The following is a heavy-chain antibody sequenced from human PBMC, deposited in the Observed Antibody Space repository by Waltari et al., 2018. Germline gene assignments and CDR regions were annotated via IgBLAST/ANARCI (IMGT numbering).Heavy chain of an antibody. CDR1: GGTFSSYT. CDR2: IIPILGIA. J-gene: IGHJ4*02. CDR3: AAIQGSLVVPAATYFDY. D-gene: IGHD2-2*01. V-gene: IGHV1-69*02. Sequence: QVQLVQSGAEVKKPGSSVKVSCKASGGTFSSYTISWARQAPGQGLEWMGRIIPILGIANYAQKFQGRVTITADKSTSTAYMELSSLRSEDTAVYYCAAIQGSLVVPAATYFDYWGQGTLVTVSS.